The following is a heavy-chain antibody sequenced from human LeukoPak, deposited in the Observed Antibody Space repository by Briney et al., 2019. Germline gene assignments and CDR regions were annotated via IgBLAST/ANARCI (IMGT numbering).Heavy chain of an antibody. CDR3: ARDLGQYYDTSDNWFDP. CDR1: GFTFSSYE. Sequence: GGSLRLSCAASGFTFSSYEMNWVRQAPGKGLVWVSRINSDGINTSYADSVKGRFTISRDNAKNTLNLQMNSLRAEDTAVYYCARDLGQYYDTSDNWFDPWGKGTLVTVPS. V-gene: IGHV3-74*01. CDR2: INSDGINT. D-gene: IGHD3-22*01. J-gene: IGHJ5*02.